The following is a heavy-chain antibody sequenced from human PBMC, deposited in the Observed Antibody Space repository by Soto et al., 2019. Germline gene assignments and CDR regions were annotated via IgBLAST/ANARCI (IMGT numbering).Heavy chain of an antibody. Sequence: GGSLRLSCAASGFTFSSYAMSWVRQAPGKGLEWVSAISPGGGDTYNADSVKGRFTFSRDNSKNTVYLQMNSLRAADTAVYYCVKSTSFDPAHAFDIWGQGTMVTVSS. V-gene: IGHV3-23*01. CDR1: GFTFSSYA. J-gene: IGHJ3*02. D-gene: IGHD2-2*01. CDR2: ISPGGGDT. CDR3: VKSTSFDPAHAFDI.